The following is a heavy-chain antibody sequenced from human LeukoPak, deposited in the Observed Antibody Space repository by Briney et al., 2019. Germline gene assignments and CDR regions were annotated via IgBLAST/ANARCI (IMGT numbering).Heavy chain of an antibody. V-gene: IGHV4-39*07. Sequence: SETLSLTCTVSGGSISSSSYYWGWIRQPPGKGLEWIGSIYYSGSTYYNPSLKSRVTISVDTSKNQFSLKLSSVTAADTAVYYRARVPPAAPTGYYYYYMDVWGKGTTVTVSS. J-gene: IGHJ6*03. CDR2: IYYSGST. CDR1: GGSISSSSYY. D-gene: IGHD2-2*01. CDR3: ARVPPAAPTGYYYYYMDV.